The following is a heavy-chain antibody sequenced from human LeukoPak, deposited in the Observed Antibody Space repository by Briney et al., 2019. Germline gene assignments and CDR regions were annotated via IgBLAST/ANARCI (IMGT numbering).Heavy chain of an antibody. CDR2: INHSGST. Sequence: SETLSLTCAVYGGSFSGYYWSWIRQPPGKGLEWIGEINHSGSTNYNPSLKSRVTISVDTSKNQFSLKLSSVTAADTAVYYCARDRGSGWYVDYYYYMDVWGKGTTVTVSS. V-gene: IGHV4-34*01. CDR3: ARDRGSGWYVDYYYYMDV. D-gene: IGHD6-19*01. J-gene: IGHJ6*03. CDR1: GGSFSGYY.